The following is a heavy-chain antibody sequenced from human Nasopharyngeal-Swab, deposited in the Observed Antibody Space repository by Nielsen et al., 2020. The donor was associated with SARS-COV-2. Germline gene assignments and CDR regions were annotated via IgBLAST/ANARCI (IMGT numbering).Heavy chain of an antibody. D-gene: IGHD5-24*01. CDR2: IIPIFGTA. J-gene: IGHJ4*02. CDR3: ARLDGYNYCFDY. CDR1: GGTFSSYA. Sequence: SVKVSCKASGGTFSSYAISWVRQALGQGLEWMGGIIPIFGTANYAQKFQGRVTITADKSTSTAYMELSSLRSEDTAVYYCARLDGYNYCFDYWGQGTLVTVSS. V-gene: IGHV1-69*06.